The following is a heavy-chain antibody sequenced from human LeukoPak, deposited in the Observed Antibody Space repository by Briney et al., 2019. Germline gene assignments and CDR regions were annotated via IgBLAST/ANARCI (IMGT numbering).Heavy chain of an antibody. CDR1: GGSISSYY. CDR3: ARDKGGLRFSWFDP. D-gene: IGHD5-12*01. V-gene: IGHV4-59*01. CDR2: IYYSGST. Sequence: PSETLSLTCTVSGGSISSYYWSWTRQPPGKGPEWIGYIYYSGSTNYNPSLKSRVTISVDTSKNQFSLKLSSVTAADTTVYYCARDKGGLRFSWFDPWGQGTLVTVSS. J-gene: IGHJ5*02.